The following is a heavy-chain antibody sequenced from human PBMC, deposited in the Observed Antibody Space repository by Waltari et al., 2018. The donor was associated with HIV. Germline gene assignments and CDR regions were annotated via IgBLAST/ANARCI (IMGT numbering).Heavy chain of an antibody. CDR1: GYSISSGYY. CDR3: ARVRGLLWFGEDGAFDI. D-gene: IGHD3-10*01. Sequence: QVQLQESGPGLVKPSGTLSLTCAVSGYSISSGYYWGWIRQPPGKGLEWIGIIYHSGSTYYNPSLKSRVTISVDTSKNQFSLNLNSVTAADTAVYYCARVRGLLWFGEDGAFDIWGQGTMVTVSS. CDR2: IYHSGST. J-gene: IGHJ3*02. V-gene: IGHV4-38-2*01.